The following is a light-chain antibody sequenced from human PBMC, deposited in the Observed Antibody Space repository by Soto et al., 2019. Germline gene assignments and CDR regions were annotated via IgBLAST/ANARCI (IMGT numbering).Light chain of an antibody. CDR1: QSISTW. V-gene: IGKV1-5*03. J-gene: IGKJ1*01. Sequence: DIHVTQSPATLCASVLDRVTITCRASQSISTWLAWYQQKSGKAPKLLIYEASSLGRGVPSRFSGSGSGTEFTLTICSLKPDDFATYYCQPYNSYSETVGQGTKVDIK. CDR2: EAS. CDR3: QPYNSYSET.